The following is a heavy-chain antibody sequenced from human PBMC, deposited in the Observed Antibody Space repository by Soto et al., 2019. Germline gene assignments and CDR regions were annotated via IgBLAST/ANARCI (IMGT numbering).Heavy chain of an antibody. D-gene: IGHD3-10*01. Sequence: EVQLVESGGGLVQPGGSLRLSCAASGFSFSSYWMHWVRQAPGKGLVWVSRINSDGSTTTYADSVKGRFTISRDNAKNTLYLHMNSLRAEDTAVYYCARDRLVRGVINNWFDPWGQGTLVTVSS. J-gene: IGHJ5*02. CDR1: GFSFSSYW. CDR3: ARDRLVRGVINNWFDP. CDR2: INSDGSTT. V-gene: IGHV3-74*01.